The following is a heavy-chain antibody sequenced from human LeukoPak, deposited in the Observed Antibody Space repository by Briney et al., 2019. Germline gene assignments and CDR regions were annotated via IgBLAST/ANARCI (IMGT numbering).Heavy chain of an antibody. CDR1: GFTFSTYG. Sequence: PGGSLRLSCVASGFTFSTYGMHWVRQAPGKGLEWVAIISYDGSNEYYADSVKGRFTISRDNSKNTLYLQMNSLSVEDTAVYYCARVGYYASGPFSYFDYWGQGTLVTVSS. J-gene: IGHJ4*02. D-gene: IGHD3-10*01. V-gene: IGHV3-30*19. CDR3: ARVGYYASGPFSYFDY. CDR2: ISYDGSNE.